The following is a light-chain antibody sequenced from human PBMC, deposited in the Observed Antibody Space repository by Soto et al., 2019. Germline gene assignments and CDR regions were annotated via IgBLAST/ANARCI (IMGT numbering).Light chain of an antibody. J-gene: IGKJ2*02. CDR2: DAS. V-gene: IGKV3-11*01. Sequence: ETVLTQSPATLSLSPGERATLSCRASQSISSYLAWYQQKPGQAPRLLIYDASNRATGIPARFSGSGSGTDFPLTISSLESEDFAVHYCQQYGPSGTFG. CDR1: QSISSY. CDR3: QQYGPSGT.